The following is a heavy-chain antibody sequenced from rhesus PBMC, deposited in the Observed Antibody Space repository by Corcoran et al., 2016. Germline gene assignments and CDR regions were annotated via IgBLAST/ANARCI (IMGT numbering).Heavy chain of an antibody. CDR1: GYSISSGYG. V-gene: IGHV4-127*01. CDR3: ARDLDDY. Sequence: QVQPQESGPGLVKPSETLSLTCAVSGYSISSGYGWRWIRPPPGKGLEWIGYIGSSNGSTNYNPSLKSRVTISKDTSKNQFSLKLSSVTAADTAVYYGARDLDDYWGQGVLVTVSS. J-gene: IGHJ4*01. CDR2: IGSSNGST.